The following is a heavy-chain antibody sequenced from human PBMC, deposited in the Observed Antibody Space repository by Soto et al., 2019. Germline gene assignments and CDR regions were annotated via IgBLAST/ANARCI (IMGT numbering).Heavy chain of an antibody. J-gene: IGHJ4*02. CDR3: ATVFEH. CDR2: VDSAGXXI. V-gene: IGHV3-74*01. CDR1: GINFSXXW. Sequence: VPLVESGGGSVQPGGSLRLSCVASGINFSXXWMHWVRQVPGRGLEWVAGVDSAGXXIXXXXXVKGRFTVSRDNXXXXXXXXMGSLRVXXTAVYYCATVFEHWGQGIPVTVSS.